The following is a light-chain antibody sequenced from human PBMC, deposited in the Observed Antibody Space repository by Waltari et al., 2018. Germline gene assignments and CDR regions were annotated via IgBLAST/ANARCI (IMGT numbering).Light chain of an antibody. J-gene: IGKJ1*01. CDR2: DAS. CDR3: QQHKDLPRT. V-gene: IGKV1-33*01. CDR1: QDIRNY. Sequence: DIQMTQSPSSMSASVGDRVSITCQASQDIRNYLSWYQQKPGKAPKLLIYDASNLETGVPSRFSGSASGTDFTFTISSLQPEDIGTYYCQQHKDLPRTFGQGTKV.